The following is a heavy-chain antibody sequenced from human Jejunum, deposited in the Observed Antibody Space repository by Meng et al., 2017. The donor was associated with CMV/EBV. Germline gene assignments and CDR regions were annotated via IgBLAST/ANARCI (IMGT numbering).Heavy chain of an antibody. CDR2: INQDGSEK. D-gene: IGHD6-13*01. V-gene: IGHV3-7*01. CDR3: GRGGQSSSRSSLPN. Sequence: ASGFTFSSYWMSWVRQPPGKGLEWVANINQDGSEKYYVDSEKGRFTISRDNAKNSLDLQMNSLRDEDTAVYYCGRGGQSSSRSSLPNWGQGTLVTVSS. J-gene: IGHJ4*02. CDR1: GFTFSSYW.